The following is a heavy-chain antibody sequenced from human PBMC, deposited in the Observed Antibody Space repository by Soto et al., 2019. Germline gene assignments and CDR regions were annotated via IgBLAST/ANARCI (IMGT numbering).Heavy chain of an antibody. Sequence: GSLRLSCAASGYNFKGPWMTWVRQPPGRGLEWVASIGLGGGEENYVDSVKGRFTISRDNANNSMYLEMNSLKDEDTAVYFCARGRSLDMWGQGTMVTVSS. CDR2: IGLGGGEE. CDR3: ARGRSLDM. V-gene: IGHV3-7*03. J-gene: IGHJ3*02. CDR1: GYNFKGPW.